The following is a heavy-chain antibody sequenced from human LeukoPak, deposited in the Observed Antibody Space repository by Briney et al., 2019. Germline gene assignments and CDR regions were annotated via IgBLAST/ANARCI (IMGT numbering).Heavy chain of an antibody. V-gene: IGHV3-9*01. CDR2: ISWNSGSI. J-gene: IGHJ4*02. CDR1: GFTFDDYA. Sequence: GGSLRLSCATSGFTFDDYAMHWVRQAPGKGLEWVSGISWNSGSIGYADSVKGRFTISRDNAKNSLYLQMNSPRAEDTALYYCAKGLNYDILTGPDYWGQGTLVTVSS. D-gene: IGHD3-9*01. CDR3: AKGLNYDILTGPDY.